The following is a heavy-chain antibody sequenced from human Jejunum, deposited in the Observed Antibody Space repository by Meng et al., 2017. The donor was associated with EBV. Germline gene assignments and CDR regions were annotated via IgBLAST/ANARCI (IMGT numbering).Heavy chain of an antibody. CDR1: SGSIFSSNW. CDR3: ASIHPSIDS. J-gene: IGHJ4*02. V-gene: IGHV4-4*02. Sequence: QMQLKESGPGLVKPSGTLSFTCAVSSGSIFSSNWWTWVRQPPGKGLEWIGEIYHSGSTNYNPSLKSRITMSLDKSKNQFSLKLRSVTAADTAVYYCASIHPSIDSWGPGTLVTVSS. D-gene: IGHD2-21*01. CDR2: IYHSGST.